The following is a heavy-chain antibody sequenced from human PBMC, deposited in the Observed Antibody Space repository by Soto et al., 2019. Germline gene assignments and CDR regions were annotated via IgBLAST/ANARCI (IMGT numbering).Heavy chain of an antibody. CDR1: GFTFTSYS. CDR3: AGQKDAFHI. V-gene: IGHV3-21*01. Sequence: EVQLVESGGGLVKPGGSLRLSCAASGFTFTSYSMNWVRQAPGKGLEWVSSISGSSAYIYYADSVKGRFTISRDNAKNSLYLQMNSLRAEDTAVYSCAGQKDAFHIWRQGTMVTVSS. J-gene: IGHJ3*02. CDR2: ISGSSAYI.